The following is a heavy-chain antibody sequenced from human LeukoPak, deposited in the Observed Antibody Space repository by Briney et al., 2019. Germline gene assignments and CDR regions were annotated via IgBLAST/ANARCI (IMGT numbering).Heavy chain of an antibody. CDR2: ISSSSSYT. J-gene: IGHJ4*02. CDR3: AKSIFSVAGQKYFDY. D-gene: IGHD6-19*01. V-gene: IGHV3-21*04. CDR1: GFTFSSCS. Sequence: GGSLRLSCAASGFTFSSCSMNWVRQAPGKGLEWVSSISSSSSYTYYADSVKGRFTISRDNSKNTLYLQMNSLRAEDTAVYYCAKSIFSVAGQKYFDYWGQGTLVTVSS.